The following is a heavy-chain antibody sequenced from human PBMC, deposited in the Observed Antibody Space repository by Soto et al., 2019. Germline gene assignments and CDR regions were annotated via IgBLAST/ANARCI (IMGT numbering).Heavy chain of an antibody. CDR1: GFSFRDNY. V-gene: IGHV3-11*04. D-gene: IGHD2-15*01. CDR3: ARGIVEMATPFDY. Sequence: PGGSLRLSCAVSGFSFRDNYMSWTRQAPGKGLEWLAYISGSGTTIYYADSVRGRFTISRDNAENSLFLQMNGLRAEDTAVYYCARGIVEMATPFDYWGQGTLVTVSS. CDR2: ISGSGTTI. J-gene: IGHJ4*02.